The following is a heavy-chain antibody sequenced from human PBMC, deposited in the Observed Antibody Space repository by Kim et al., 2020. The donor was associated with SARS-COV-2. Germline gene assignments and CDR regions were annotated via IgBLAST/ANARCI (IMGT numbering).Heavy chain of an antibody. CDR1: GFMFNNYW. CDR2: MNQDGSEK. V-gene: IGHV3-7*01. Sequence: GGSLRLSCAAAGFMFNNYWMSWVRQATGKGLEWVANMNQDGSEKYFVDSVKGRFTISRDNAKNSLYLQMNSLSAEDTAFYYCARIYGAGNYHFDFWGQGTLVTVSS. CDR3: ARIYGAGNYHFDF. J-gene: IGHJ4*02. D-gene: IGHD3-10*01.